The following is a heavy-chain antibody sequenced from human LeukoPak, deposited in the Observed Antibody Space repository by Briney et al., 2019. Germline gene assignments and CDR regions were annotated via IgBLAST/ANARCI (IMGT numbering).Heavy chain of an antibody. CDR1: GGTFSSYA. D-gene: IGHD3-3*01. CDR2: IIPIFGTA. V-gene: IGHV1-69*13. J-gene: IGHJ4*02. CDR3: ARERRYYDFWSGYLVL. Sequence: SVKVSCKASGGTFSSYAISWVRQAPGQGLEWMGGIIPIFGTANYAQKFQGRVTITADESTSTAYMELSSLRSEDTAVYCCARERRYYDFWSGYLVLWGQGTLVTVSS.